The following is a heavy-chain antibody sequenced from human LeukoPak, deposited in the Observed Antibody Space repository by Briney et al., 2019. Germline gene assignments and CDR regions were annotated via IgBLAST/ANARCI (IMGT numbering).Heavy chain of an antibody. J-gene: IGHJ4*02. Sequence: AAVKVSCKASGYTFTSYDINWVRQATGQGLEWMGRMNPNSGNTGYAQKFQGRVTMTRNTSIATAYMELSSLRSEDTAVYYCARAPKDFDWYRTFDYWGQGTLVTVSS. CDR3: ARAPKDFDWYRTFDY. CDR2: MNPNSGNT. V-gene: IGHV1-8*01. D-gene: IGHD3-9*01. CDR1: GYTFTSYD.